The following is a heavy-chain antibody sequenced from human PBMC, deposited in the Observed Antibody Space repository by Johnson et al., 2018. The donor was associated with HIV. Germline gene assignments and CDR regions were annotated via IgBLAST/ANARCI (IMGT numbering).Heavy chain of an antibody. V-gene: IGHV3-30-3*01. CDR2: ISYDGSNK. CDR1: GFTFSSYA. Sequence: QVQLVESGGGLVQPGGSLRLSCAASGFTFSSYAMSWVRQAPGKGLEWVAVISYDGSNKYYADSVKGRFTISRDNSKNTLYLQMNSLRAEDTAVYYCARDRSSGWYGRVDAFDIWGQGTMVTVSS. D-gene: IGHD6-19*01. J-gene: IGHJ3*02. CDR3: ARDRSSGWYGRVDAFDI.